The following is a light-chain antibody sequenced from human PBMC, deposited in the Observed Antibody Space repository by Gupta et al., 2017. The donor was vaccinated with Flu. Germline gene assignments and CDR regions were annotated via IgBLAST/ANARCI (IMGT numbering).Light chain of an antibody. J-gene: IGLJ3*02. CDR2: EVS. CDR1: SNDVGGYNY. V-gene: IGLV2-14*01. Sequence: ALTQPASVSGSPGQSITVSCTGTSNDVGGYNYVSWYQHLPAKAPKLLIFEVSIRRSGVSARFSGAKYGTTASLTTPLLQTEDEADYYCTSKATTSTLEVFGGGTKPTVL. CDR3: TSKATTSTLEV.